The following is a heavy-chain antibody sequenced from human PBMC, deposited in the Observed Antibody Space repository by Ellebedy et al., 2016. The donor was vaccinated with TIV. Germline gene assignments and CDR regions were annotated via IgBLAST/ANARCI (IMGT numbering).Heavy chain of an antibody. CDR2: ISSSSSYI. J-gene: IGHJ4*02. CDR1: GFTFSSYS. Sequence: GESLKISCAASGFTFSSYSMNWVRQAPGKGLEWVSSISSSSSYIYYADSVKGRFTISRDNAKNSLYLQMNSLRAEDTAVYYCARSGGGSGYYLPPDYWGQGTLVTVSS. D-gene: IGHD3-22*01. CDR3: ARSGGGSGYYLPPDY. V-gene: IGHV3-21*01.